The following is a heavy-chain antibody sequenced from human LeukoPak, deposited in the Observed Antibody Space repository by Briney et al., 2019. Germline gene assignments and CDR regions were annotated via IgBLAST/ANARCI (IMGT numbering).Heavy chain of an antibody. J-gene: IGHJ4*02. D-gene: IGHD2-21*02. V-gene: IGHV3-30-3*01. CDR1: GFTFSSYA. CDR2: ISYDGINK. Sequence: GGSLRLSCAASGFTFSSYAMHWVRQAPGKGLEWVAVISYDGINKYYADSVKGRFTISRDNAKNSLYLQMNSLRAEDTAVYYCARGIDDYYFDYWGQGTLVTVSS. CDR3: ARGIDDYYFDY.